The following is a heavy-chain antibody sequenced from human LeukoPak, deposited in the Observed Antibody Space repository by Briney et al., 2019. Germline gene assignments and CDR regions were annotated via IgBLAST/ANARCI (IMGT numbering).Heavy chain of an antibody. CDR2: VDPEDGET. J-gene: IGHJ4*02. D-gene: IGHD3-10*01. V-gene: IGHV1-69-2*01. CDR1: GYTFTDYY. Sequence: ASVKVSCKVSGYTFTDYYMHWVHQAPGKGLEWMGLVDPEDGETIYAEKFQGRVTITADTSTDTAYMELSSLRSEDTAVYYCATDMVVTSDYWGQGTLVTVSS. CDR3: ATDMVVTSDY.